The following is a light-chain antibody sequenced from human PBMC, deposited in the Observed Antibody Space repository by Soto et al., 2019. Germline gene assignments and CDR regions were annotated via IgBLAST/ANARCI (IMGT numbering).Light chain of an antibody. J-gene: IGLJ1*01. V-gene: IGLV2-11*01. CDR3: CSYTSSRTYV. Sequence: QSVLTQPRSVSGSPGQSVTISCTGAHSDIGTYNSVSWYQQHPGKAPKLIIYDVNKRPSGVPDRFSGSKSGNTASLTISGLQEDDEADYYCCSYTSSRTYVFGTGTKVTVL. CDR1: HSDIGTYNS. CDR2: DVN.